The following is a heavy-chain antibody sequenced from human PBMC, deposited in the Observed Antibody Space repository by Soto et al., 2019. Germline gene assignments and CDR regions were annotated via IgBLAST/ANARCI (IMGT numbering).Heavy chain of an antibody. CDR3: ARPFGRDYGMDV. V-gene: IGHV1-58*01. CDR1: GFTFTSSA. D-gene: IGHD3-3*01. CDR2: IVVGSGNT. Sequence: GASVKVSCKASGFTFTSSAVQWVRQARGQRLEWIGWIVVGSGNTNYAQKFQGQVTISADKSISTAYLQWSSLKASDTAMYYCARPFGRDYGMDVWGQGTTVTVSS. J-gene: IGHJ6*02.